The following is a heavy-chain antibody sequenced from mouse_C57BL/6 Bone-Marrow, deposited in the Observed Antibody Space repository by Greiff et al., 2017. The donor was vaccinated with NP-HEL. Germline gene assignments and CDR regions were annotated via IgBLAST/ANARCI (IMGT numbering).Heavy chain of an antibody. CDR1: GYTVTSYW. CDR2: IDPNSGGT. Sequence: QVQLQQPGAELVKPGASVKLSCKASGYTVTSYWMHWVKQRPGRGLEWIGRIDPNSGGTKYNEKFKSKATLTVDKPSSTAYMQLSSLTSEDSAVYYCARTGLRRRFYWYFDVWGTGTTVTVSS. V-gene: IGHV1-72*01. D-gene: IGHD2-4*01. J-gene: IGHJ1*03. CDR3: ARTGLRRRFYWYFDV.